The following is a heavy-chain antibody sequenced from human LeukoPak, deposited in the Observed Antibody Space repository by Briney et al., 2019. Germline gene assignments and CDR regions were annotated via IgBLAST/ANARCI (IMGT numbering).Heavy chain of an antibody. D-gene: IGHD5-12*01. CDR2: ISYDGSNK. J-gene: IGHJ3*02. CDR1: GFTFRSYA. CDR3: AKAQWLRLEWSAFDI. V-gene: IGHV3-30*04. Sequence: PGGSLRLSCAASGFTFRSYAIHWVRQAPGKGLEWVAVISYDGSNKYYADSVKGRFTISRDNSKNTLYLQMNSLRAEDTAVYYCAKAQWLRLEWSAFDIWGQGTMVTVSS.